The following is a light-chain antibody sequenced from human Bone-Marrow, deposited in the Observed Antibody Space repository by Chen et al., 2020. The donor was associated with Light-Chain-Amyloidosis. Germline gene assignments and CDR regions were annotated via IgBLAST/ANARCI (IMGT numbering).Light chain of an antibody. CDR3: QVWDRGSHHYV. CDR1: NIGSKS. J-gene: IGLJ1*01. CDR2: DDS. Sequence: SYVLTQPPSVSVAPGRTATITCGGNNIGSKSVHWYQQKPGQAPVLVVYDDSDRRSGIPERFSVSNSGNTATLTISRVEAGDEAAYYCQVWDRGSHHYVFGTGTKVTVL. V-gene: IGLV3-21*02.